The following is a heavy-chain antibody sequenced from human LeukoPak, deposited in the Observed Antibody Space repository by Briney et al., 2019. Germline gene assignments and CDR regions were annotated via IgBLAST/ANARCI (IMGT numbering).Heavy chain of an antibody. V-gene: IGHV3-53*01. CDR1: GFTVSNNY. CDR2: IYSGGST. Sequence: PAGSLRLSGAASGFTVSNNYMSWVRQAPGKGLEWVSVIYSGGSTYYADSVKGRFTISRDNSKNTLYFQMNSLRAEDTAVYYCARERWFDPWGQGTSVSFSS. CDR3: ARERWFDP. J-gene: IGHJ5*02.